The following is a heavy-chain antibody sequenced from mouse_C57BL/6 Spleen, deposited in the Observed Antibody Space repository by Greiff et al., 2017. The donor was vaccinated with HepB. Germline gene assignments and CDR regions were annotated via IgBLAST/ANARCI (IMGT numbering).Heavy chain of an antibody. J-gene: IGHJ2*01. D-gene: IGHD2-4*01. CDR3: ARSLNYYDSDY. CDR2: IYPGDGDT. V-gene: IGHV1-82*01. CDR1: GYAFSSSW. Sequence: QVQLQQSGPELVKPGASVKISCKASGYAFSSSWMNWVKQRPGKGLEWIGRIYPGDGDTNYNGKFKGKATLTADKSSSTAYMQLSSLTSEDSAVYFCARSLNYYDSDYWGQGPPLTVSS.